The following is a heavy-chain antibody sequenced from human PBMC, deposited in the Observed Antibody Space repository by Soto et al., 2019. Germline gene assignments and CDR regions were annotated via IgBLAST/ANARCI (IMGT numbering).Heavy chain of an antibody. J-gene: IGHJ4*02. CDR2: IYYSGST. Sequence: SEKLTLTYTVSGGTLSSRRYYVCRVLQPPRKGLEWLGSIYYSGSTSSNPSLKSRVTISVDTSKNQFSLKLSSVTAADTAVYYCARHLEGYCSSTSCYAGYYFDYWGQGTLVTVS. CDR1: GGTLSSRRYY. D-gene: IGHD2-2*01. CDR3: ARHLEGYCSSTSCYAGYYFDY. V-gene: IGHV4-39*01.